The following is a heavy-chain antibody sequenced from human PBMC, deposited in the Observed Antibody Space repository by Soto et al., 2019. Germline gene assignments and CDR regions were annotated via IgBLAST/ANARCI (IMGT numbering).Heavy chain of an antibody. CDR1: GYTLTELS. Sequence: ASVKVSCKVSGYTLTELSMHWVRQAPGKGLEWMGSFDPEDGETIYAQKFQGRVTMTEDTSTDTAYMELSSLRSEDTAVYYCATYYYDSSGYYNIDYWGQGTLVTVSS. D-gene: IGHD3-22*01. V-gene: IGHV1-24*01. J-gene: IGHJ4*02. CDR2: FDPEDGET. CDR3: ATYYYDSSGYYNIDY.